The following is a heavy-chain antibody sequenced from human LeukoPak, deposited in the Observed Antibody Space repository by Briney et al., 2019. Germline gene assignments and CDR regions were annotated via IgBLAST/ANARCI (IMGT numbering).Heavy chain of an antibody. V-gene: IGHV1-2*02. Sequence: ASVSVSCKASGYTFTGYYMHWVRQAPGQGLEWMGWINPNSGGTNYAQKFQGRVTMTRDTSISTGYMELSRLRSDDTAVYYCAALYYYDSSGYYRDYWGQGTLVTVSS. CDR1: GYTFTGYY. CDR3: AALYYYDSSGYYRDY. J-gene: IGHJ4*02. D-gene: IGHD3-22*01. CDR2: INPNSGGT.